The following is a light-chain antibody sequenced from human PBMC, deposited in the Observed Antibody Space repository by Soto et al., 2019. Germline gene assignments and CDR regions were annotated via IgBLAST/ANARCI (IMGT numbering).Light chain of an antibody. J-gene: IGKJ1*01. CDR3: QQYNRYPPS. V-gene: IGKV1-5*03. CDR2: KAS. Sequence: DIQMTQSPSTLSASVGDRVTITCRASQSISSWLAWYQQKPGKAPKLLIYKASSLESGVPSRFSGSGSGTEFTLTISSLQPDDFATYYCQQYNRYPPSFGQGTKVEIK. CDR1: QSISSW.